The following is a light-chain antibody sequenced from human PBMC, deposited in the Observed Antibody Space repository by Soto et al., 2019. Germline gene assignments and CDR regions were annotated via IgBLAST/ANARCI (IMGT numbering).Light chain of an antibody. Sequence: PSASGSPGQSVTISCTGTSSDVGGYNYVSWYQQHPGKAPKLMIYEVSKRPSGVPDRFSGSKSGNTAPLTVSGLQAEDEADYYCSSYAGSNNYVFGTGTKVTVL. CDR1: SSDVGGYNY. CDR3: SSYAGSNNYV. CDR2: EVS. V-gene: IGLV2-8*01. J-gene: IGLJ1*01.